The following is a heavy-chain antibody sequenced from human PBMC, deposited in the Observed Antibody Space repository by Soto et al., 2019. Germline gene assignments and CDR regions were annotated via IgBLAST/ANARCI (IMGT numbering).Heavy chain of an antibody. CDR2: IKPDGSEK. D-gene: IGHD6-13*01. V-gene: IGHV3-7*01. CDR1: GFTFSIYW. Sequence: PGGSLRLSCAASGFTFSIYWMSWVRQAPGKGLEWVANIKPDGSEKYYVDTVEARFIISRDNANNSPYLQMNRLRTEDAAVYYCARASATIAAAAIFDYWGQGT. J-gene: IGHJ4*02. CDR3: ARASATIAAAAIFDY.